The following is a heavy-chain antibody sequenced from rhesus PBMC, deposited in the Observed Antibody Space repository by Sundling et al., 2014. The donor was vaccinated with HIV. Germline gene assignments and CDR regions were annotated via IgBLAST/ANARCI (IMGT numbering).Heavy chain of an antibody. CDR1: GFTFTAYA. Sequence: VQLVEAGGGLVQPGGSLKLSCAASGFTFTAYAMTWVRQAPGKGLEWVSAINSGGGGTKYADSVKGRFTISRDNSKDTVFLQMNSLRREDTAVYYCAKGVGRWDYWGQGVLVTVSS. CDR2: INSGGGGT. CDR3: AKGVGRWDY. D-gene: IGHD6-37*01. J-gene: IGHJ4*01. V-gene: IGHV3-103*01.